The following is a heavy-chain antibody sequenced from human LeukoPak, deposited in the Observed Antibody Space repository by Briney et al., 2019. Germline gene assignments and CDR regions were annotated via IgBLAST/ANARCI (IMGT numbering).Heavy chain of an antibody. Sequence: GGSLRLSCAASGFTFSSYWMSWVRQAPGKGLEWVAFIRYDGSNKYYADSVKGRFTISRDNSKNTLYLQMNSLRAEDTAVYYCAKDVSNYDYVWGSYRYSYYFDYWGQGTLVTVSS. CDR2: IRYDGSNK. V-gene: IGHV3-30*02. J-gene: IGHJ4*02. CDR1: GFTFSSYW. CDR3: AKDVSNYDYVWGSYRYSYYFDY. D-gene: IGHD3-16*02.